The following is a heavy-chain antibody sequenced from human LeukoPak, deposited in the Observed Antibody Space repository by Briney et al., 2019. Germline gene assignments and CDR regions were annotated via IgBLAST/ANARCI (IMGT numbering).Heavy chain of an antibody. J-gene: IGHJ6*02. CDR2: ISGSGGST. CDR1: GFTFRNSM. CDR3: AKGLLRGLDV. D-gene: IGHD4-17*01. Sequence: PGGSLRLSCAASGFTFRNSMISWVHQPPGKGLEWVTAISGSGGSTYYADSVKGRFSISRDNSKNMVYLQMNSLRAEDTAIYYCAKGLLRGLDVWGQGTTVTVSS. V-gene: IGHV3-23*01.